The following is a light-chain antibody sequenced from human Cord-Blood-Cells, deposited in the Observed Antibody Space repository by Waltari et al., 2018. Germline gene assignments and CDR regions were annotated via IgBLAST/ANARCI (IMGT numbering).Light chain of an antibody. CDR3: CSYAGSYTLV. V-gene: IGLV2-11*01. CDR2: DVS. Sequence: QSALTQSRSVSGSPGPSVTISCTGTSSDVGGFNYVSWYQQHPGKAPKLMIYDVSKRPSGVPDRFSGSKSGNTASLTISGLQAEDEADYYCCSYAGSYTLVFGGGTKLTVL. CDR1: SSDVGGFNY. J-gene: IGLJ2*01.